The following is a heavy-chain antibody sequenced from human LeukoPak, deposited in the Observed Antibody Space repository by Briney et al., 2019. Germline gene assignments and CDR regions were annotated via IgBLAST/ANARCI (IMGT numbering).Heavy chain of an antibody. CDR3: ARAAWGYDYHFDY. CDR2: ISYGGST. J-gene: IGHJ4*02. V-gene: IGHV4-59*01. Sequence: PSETLSLTCTVSYVSISNYYWNWIRHPPGKGLEWIGYISYGGSTSYNTAVKSRVPISVDTSKNQFSLKLSSVTAADTAMYYCARAAWGYDYHFDYWGQGTLVTVSS. D-gene: IGHD5-12*01. CDR1: YVSISNYY.